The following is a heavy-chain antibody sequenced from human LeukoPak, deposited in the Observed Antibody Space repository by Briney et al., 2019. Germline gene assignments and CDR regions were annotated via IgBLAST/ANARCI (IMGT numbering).Heavy chain of an antibody. J-gene: IGHJ5*02. Sequence: ASVKVSCKASGYTFTGYYMHWVRQAPGQGLEWMGWINPNSGGTNYAQKFQGRVTKTRDTSISTAYMELSRLRSDDTAVYYCARDLEYSSSSPWFDPWGQGTLVTVSS. CDR3: ARDLEYSSSSPWFDP. CDR1: GYTFTGYY. CDR2: INPNSGGT. D-gene: IGHD6-6*01. V-gene: IGHV1-2*02.